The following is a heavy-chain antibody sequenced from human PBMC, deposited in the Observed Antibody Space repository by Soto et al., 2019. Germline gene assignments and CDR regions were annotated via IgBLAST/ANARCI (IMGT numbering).Heavy chain of an antibody. CDR2: ISGSGGST. J-gene: IGHJ4*02. CDR1: GFTXSSYA. V-gene: IGHV3-23*01. Sequence: GSLRLSCAASGFTXSSYAMSWVRQAPGKGLEWVSAISGSGGSTYYADSVKGRFTISRDNSKNTLYLQMNSLRAEDTAVYFCANPYDILTGYRTDYWGQGTLVTVSS. D-gene: IGHD3-9*01. CDR3: ANPYDILTGYRTDY.